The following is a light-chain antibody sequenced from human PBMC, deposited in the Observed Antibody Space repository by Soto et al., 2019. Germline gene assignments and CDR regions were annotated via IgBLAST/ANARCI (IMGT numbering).Light chain of an antibody. Sequence: DILMIQSPAALSASVGDRVTITCRASQSISSWLAWYQQKPGKAPKLLIYDASSLESGVPSRFSGSGSGTEFTLTISSLQPDDFATYYCQQYNSYWTFGQGTKVDIK. CDR2: DAS. CDR3: QQYNSYWT. CDR1: QSISSW. J-gene: IGKJ1*01. V-gene: IGKV1-5*01.